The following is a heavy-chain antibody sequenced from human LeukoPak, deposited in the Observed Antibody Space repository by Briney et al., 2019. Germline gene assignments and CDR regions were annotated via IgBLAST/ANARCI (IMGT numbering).Heavy chain of an antibody. J-gene: IGHJ4*02. CDR2: IKSKTDGGTT. Sequence: GGSLRLSCAASGFTFSNVWMSWVRQAPGKGLEWVGRIKSKTDGGTTDYAAPVKGRFRISRDDSKNTLYLQINSLEIEDTAVYYCTTVANGGDFDYWGQGTLVTVSS. CDR1: GFTFSNVW. D-gene: IGHD3-16*01. CDR3: TTVANGGDFDY. V-gene: IGHV3-15*01.